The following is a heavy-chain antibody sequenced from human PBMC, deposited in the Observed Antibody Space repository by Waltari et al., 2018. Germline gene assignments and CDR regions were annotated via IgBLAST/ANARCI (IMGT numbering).Heavy chain of an antibody. CDR3: AKTSQLAPYYFDS. Sequence: QVQLQESGPGLVKPSETMSPTCAVSGYSISSCFFWGWIRQPPGRGLEWIVNFYHTGTTYYNPSLQSRVTISIDTSKNQFSLNLKLSSVTAADTAVYYCAKTSQLAPYYFDSWGQGTLVTVSS. D-gene: IGHD1-7*01. CDR2: FYHTGTT. CDR1: GYSISSCFF. J-gene: IGHJ4*02. V-gene: IGHV4-38-2*01.